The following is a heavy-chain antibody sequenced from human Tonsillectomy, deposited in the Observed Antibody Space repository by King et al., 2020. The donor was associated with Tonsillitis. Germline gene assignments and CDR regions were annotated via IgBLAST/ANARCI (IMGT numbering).Heavy chain of an antibody. CDR3: ARASSPDSSANYYDAFFG. J-gene: IGHJ3*01. CDR2: VNQDERKK. D-gene: IGHD3-10*01. Sequence: VQLVESGGGLVQPGGSLRLSGTASGFTLSTYWMVWLRQAPGKGLEWVANVNQDERKKYYADSVRGRFTISRDNAKKSMYLPMNSLRAGDTAVYYCARASSPDSSANYYDAFFGWGQATMVTVSS. CDR1: GFTLSTYW. V-gene: IGHV3-7*01.